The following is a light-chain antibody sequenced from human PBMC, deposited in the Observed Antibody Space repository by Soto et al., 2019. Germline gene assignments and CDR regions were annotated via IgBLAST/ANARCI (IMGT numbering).Light chain of an antibody. Sequence: QSALTQPASVSGSPGQSITISCTGTSXDVGSYNLVSWYQQHPGKAPKLMIYEGSKRPSGVSNRFSGSKSGNTASLTISGLQAEDEADYYCCSYAGSSTYVLGTGTKFTVL. CDR2: EGS. CDR3: CSYAGSSTYV. J-gene: IGLJ1*01. V-gene: IGLV2-23*01. CDR1: SXDVGSYNL.